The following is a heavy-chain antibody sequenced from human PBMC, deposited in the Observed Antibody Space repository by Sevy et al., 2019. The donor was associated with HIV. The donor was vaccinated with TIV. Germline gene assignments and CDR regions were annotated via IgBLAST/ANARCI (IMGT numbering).Heavy chain of an antibody. CDR2: INHSGST. CDR3: ARAPPAVGVPGAPSWFDP. V-gene: IGHV4-34*01. J-gene: IGHJ5*02. CDR1: GGSFSGYY. D-gene: IGHD2-2*01. Sequence: SETLSLTCAVYGGSFSGYYWNWIRQTPGKGLEWIGEINHSGSTNYIPSLKSRVTISVDTSKNQFSLRLNLVTAADTAVYYCARAPPAVGVPGAPSWFDPWGQGTLVTVSS.